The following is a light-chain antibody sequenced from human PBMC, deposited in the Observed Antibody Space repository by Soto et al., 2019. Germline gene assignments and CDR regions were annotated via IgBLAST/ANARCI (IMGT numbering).Light chain of an antibody. Sequence: QSVLTQPASVSGSPGQSITISCTGTSSDVGSYNLVSWYQQYPGKAPRVLIYEGSKRPSGVSNRFSGSKSGNTASLTISGLQAEDEAAYYCCSYAGSSTLLFGGGTKLTVL. J-gene: IGLJ3*02. V-gene: IGLV2-23*01. CDR2: EGS. CDR3: CSYAGSSTLL. CDR1: SSDVGSYNL.